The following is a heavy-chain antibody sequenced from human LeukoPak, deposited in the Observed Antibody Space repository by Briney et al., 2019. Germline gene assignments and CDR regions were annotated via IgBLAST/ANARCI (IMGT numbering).Heavy chain of an antibody. CDR3: ARDPSGP. V-gene: IGHV6-1*01. CDR2: TYYRSKWYS. CDR1: GYGVTSNSAA. Sequence: SQTLSLTCAISGYGVTSNSAAWNWIRQSPSRGLEWLGRTYYRSKWYSEYEVSVKSRITVNPDTSKNQFSLHLNSVTPEDAAVYYCARDPSGPWGQETLVTVSS. D-gene: IGHD1-14*01. J-gene: IGHJ5*02.